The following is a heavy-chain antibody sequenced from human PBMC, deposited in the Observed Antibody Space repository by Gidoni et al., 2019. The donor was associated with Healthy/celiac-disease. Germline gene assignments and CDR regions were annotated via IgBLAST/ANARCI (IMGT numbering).Heavy chain of an antibody. CDR2: IYYSGST. CDR1: GGSSSSGGSY. J-gene: IGHJ5*02. D-gene: IGHD6-25*01. V-gene: IGHV4-31*03. Sequence: QVQLQESGPGLVKPSPTLSLTCTVSGGSSSSGGSYWSWIRQHPGKGLECIGYIYYSGSTYYNPSLKSRVTISGDTSKNQFSLKLSSVTAADTAVYYCAREDGAPRRLNWFDPWGQGTLVTVSS. CDR3: AREDGAPRRLNWFDP.